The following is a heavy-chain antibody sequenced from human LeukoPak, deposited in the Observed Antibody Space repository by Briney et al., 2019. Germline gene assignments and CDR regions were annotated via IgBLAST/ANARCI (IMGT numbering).Heavy chain of an antibody. V-gene: IGHV1-69*04. CDR3: ARESLSATPIFDF. CDR2: IIPILEGI. CDR1: GDTFSKYG. J-gene: IGHJ4*02. D-gene: IGHD5-12*01. Sequence: GASMKVSCKASGDTFSKYGISWVRQAPGQGLEWMGRIIPILEGIDYAQKFQGRVSITADKSTSTAYMEVSSLKSEDTAVYYCARESLSATPIFDFWGRGTLVTVSS.